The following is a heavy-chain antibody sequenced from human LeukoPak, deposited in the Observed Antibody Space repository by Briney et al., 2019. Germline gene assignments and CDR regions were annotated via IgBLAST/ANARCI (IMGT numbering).Heavy chain of an antibody. D-gene: IGHD3-10*01. CDR3: ARQAPVTGPTMVRGVPHQAFVGD. V-gene: IGHV4-39*01. J-gene: IGHJ4*02. CDR1: GGSISSSSYY. Sequence: PSETLSLTCTVSGGSISSSSYYWGWIRQPPGKGLEWIGSIYYSGSTYYNPSLKSRVTISVDTSKNQFSLKLSSVTAADTAVYYCARQAPVTGPTMVRGVPHQAFVGDWGQGTLVTVSS. CDR2: IYYSGST.